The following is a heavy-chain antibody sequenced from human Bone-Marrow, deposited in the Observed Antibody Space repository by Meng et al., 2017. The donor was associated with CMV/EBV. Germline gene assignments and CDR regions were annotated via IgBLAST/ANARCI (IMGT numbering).Heavy chain of an antibody. CDR2: ISGSGGST. V-gene: IGHV3-23*01. CDR3: ARGMVGVPAAIYPTLDY. J-gene: IGHJ4*02. D-gene: IGHD2-2*01. Sequence: GESLKISCAASGFTFSSYAMSWVRQAPGKGLEWVSAISGSGGSTYYADSVKGRFTISRDNAKNSLYLQMNSLRAEDTAVYYCARGMVGVPAAIYPTLDYWGQGTLVTVS. CDR1: GFTFSSYA.